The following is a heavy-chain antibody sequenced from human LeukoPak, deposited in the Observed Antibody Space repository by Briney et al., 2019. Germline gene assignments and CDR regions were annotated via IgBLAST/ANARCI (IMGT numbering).Heavy chain of an antibody. V-gene: IGHV4-39*07. Sequence: SETLSLTCTVSGGYISSSSYYWGWIRQPPGKGLEWIGSIYYSGSTYYNPSLKSRVTISVDTPKNQFSLKLSSVTAADTAVYYCARARKGKYFKAYYFDYWGQGTLVTVSS. D-gene: IGHD2/OR15-2a*01. J-gene: IGHJ4*02. CDR2: IYYSGST. CDR1: GGYISSSSYY. CDR3: ARARKGKYFKAYYFDY.